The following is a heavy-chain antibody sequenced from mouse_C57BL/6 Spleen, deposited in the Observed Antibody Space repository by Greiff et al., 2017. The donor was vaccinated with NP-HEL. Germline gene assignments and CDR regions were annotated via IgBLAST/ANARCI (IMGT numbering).Heavy chain of an antibody. CDR2: IDPSDSYT. CDR1: GYTFTSYW. Sequence: VQLQQPGAELVKPGASVKLSCKASGYTFTSYWMQWVKQRPGQGLEWIGEIDPSDSYTNYNQKFKGKATLTVDTSSSTAYMQLSSLTSEDSAVYYCARRGNGDWYFDVWGTGTTVTVSS. V-gene: IGHV1-50*01. J-gene: IGHJ1*03. D-gene: IGHD2-1*01. CDR3: ARRGNGDWYFDV.